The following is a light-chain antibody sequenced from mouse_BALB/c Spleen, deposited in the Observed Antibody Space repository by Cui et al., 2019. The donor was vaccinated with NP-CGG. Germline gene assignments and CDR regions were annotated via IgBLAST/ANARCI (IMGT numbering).Light chain of an antibody. Sequence: AVVSHECTRTTSPGETVTLTCRSSTGAVTTSNYANWVQEKPDHLFTGLIGGTNNRAPGVPARFSGSLIGDKAALTITGAQTEDEAIYFCALWYSNHWVFGGGTKLTVL. J-gene: IGLJ1*01. CDR1: TGAVTTSNY. CDR3: ALWYSNHWV. V-gene: IGLV1*01. CDR2: GTN.